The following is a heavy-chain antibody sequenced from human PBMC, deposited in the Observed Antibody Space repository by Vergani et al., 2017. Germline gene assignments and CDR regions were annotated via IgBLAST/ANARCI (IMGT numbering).Heavy chain of an antibody. CDR1: GYTFTSYA. J-gene: IGHJ6*02. CDR3: ARGRPLTGFYYYYGMDV. Sequence: QVQLVQSGAEVKKPGASVKVSCKASGYTFTSYAMHWVRQAPGQRLEWMGWINAGNGNTKYSQKFQGRVTITRDTSASTAYMELSSLRSEDTAVYYCARGRPLTGFYYYYGMDVWGQGTTVTVSS. CDR2: INAGNGNT. V-gene: IGHV1-3*01. D-gene: IGHD3-10*01.